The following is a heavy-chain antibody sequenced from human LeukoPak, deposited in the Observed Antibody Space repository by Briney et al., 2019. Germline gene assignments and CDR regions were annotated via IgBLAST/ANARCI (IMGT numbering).Heavy chain of an antibody. CDR1: GGSISNTNW. CDR3: ARHRWMEVYGSGSYYVDY. D-gene: IGHD3-10*01. J-gene: IGHJ4*02. V-gene: IGHV4-4*02. Sequence: SRTLSLTCDVSGGSISNTNWWSCVRQPPGQGLERIGEVSLAGQTIYNPSLNGLVTISLNESSNWFSLKLSSVTAADTAVYYCARHRWMEVYGSGSYYVDYWGQGTLVTVSS. CDR2: VSLAGQT.